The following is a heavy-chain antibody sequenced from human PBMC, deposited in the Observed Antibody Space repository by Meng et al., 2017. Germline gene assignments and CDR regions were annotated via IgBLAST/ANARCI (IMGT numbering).Heavy chain of an antibody. D-gene: IGHD6-19*01. CDR2: INHSGST. J-gene: IGHJ4*02. Sequence: QVLLQPWGAGLLRPSETLSLPCGVYGGSFNGYYWTWIRQPPGKGLEWVGDINHSGSTNYYPSLKSRVTISLDTSKNQFSPKLRSVTAADTAVYFCARGFYSSGWNTFDYWGQGTLVTVSS. CDR3: ARGFYSSGWNTFDY. V-gene: IGHV4-34*01. CDR1: GGSFNGYY.